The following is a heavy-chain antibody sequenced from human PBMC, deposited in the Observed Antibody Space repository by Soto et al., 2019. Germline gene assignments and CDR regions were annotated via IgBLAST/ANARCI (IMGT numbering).Heavy chain of an antibody. Sequence: QMQLQESGPGLVKPSETLSLTCTVSGGSIRGYDWSWIRQSAGMGLEWIGGMHTSGSINYNHTLTRRVTISVDMSKNQISLKLTSVTAADTALYYCVRASMPKAPFDSWGQGTLVTVAS. V-gene: IGHV4-4*07. J-gene: IGHJ4*02. CDR1: GGSIRGYD. D-gene: IGHD2-2*01. CDR2: MHTSGSI. CDR3: VRASMPKAPFDS.